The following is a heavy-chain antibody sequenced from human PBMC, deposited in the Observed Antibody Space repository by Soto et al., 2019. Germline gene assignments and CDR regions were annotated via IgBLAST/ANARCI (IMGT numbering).Heavy chain of an antibody. CDR3: ARDHRYCSSTSCFSYFDY. J-gene: IGHJ4*02. D-gene: IGHD2-2*01. Sequence: GGSLRLSCAASGFTFSSYGMHWVRQAPGKGLEWVAVIWYDGSNKYYADSVKGRFTISRDNSKNTLYLQMNSLRAEDTAVYYCARDHRYCSSTSCFSYFDYWGQGTLVTVSS. CDR2: IWYDGSNK. V-gene: IGHV3-33*01. CDR1: GFTFSSYG.